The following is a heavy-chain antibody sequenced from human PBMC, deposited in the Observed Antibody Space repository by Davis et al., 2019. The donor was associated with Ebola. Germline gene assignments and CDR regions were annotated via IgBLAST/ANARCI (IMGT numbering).Heavy chain of an antibody. D-gene: IGHD1-20*01. V-gene: IGHV1-69*04. Sequence: SVKVSCKASGGTFSSYAISWVRQAPGQGLEWMGRIIPILGIANYAQKFQGRVTITADKSTSTAYMELSSLRSEDTAVYYCARSITGIQYYGMDVWGQGTTVTVSS. CDR2: IIPILGIA. CDR3: ARSITGIQYYGMDV. CDR1: GGTFSSYA. J-gene: IGHJ6*02.